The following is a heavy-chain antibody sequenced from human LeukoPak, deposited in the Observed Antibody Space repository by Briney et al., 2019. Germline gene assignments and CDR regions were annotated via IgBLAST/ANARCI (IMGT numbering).Heavy chain of an antibody. V-gene: IGHV1-69*13. Sequence: GASVKVSCKASGYTXTGYYMHWVRQAPGQGLEWMGGIVPIFSTSNYAQKFQGRVTITADESTNTAYMDLSILRSESTAVYYCARLSGSLEPHFDYWGQGTLVTVSS. D-gene: IGHD5-12*01. CDR1: GYTXTGYY. J-gene: IGHJ4*02. CDR2: IVPIFSTS. CDR3: ARLSGSLEPHFDY.